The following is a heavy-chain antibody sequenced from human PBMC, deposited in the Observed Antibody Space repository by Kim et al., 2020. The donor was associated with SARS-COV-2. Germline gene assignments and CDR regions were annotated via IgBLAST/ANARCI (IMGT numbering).Heavy chain of an antibody. D-gene: IGHD2-8*01. CDR3: TCMDCHSSEDF. V-gene: IGHV3-23*01. CDR2: ITLSGETT. J-gene: IGHJ4*02. Sequence: GGSLRLSCTGSEFIFNSYAMTWVRQAPGKGLDWVSTITLSGETTYYADSVKGRFTVSRDNSRNTLYLQMNSLRAEDMAMYYCTCMDCHSSEDFWGQGALVTVSS. CDR1: EFIFNSYA.